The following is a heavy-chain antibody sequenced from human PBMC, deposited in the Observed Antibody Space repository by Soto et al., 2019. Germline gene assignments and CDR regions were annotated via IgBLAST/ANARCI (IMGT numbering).Heavy chain of an antibody. CDR3: ARDLRGYNYGPLEY. CDR1: GFSIANFA. Sequence: QVHLVESGGGVVQPGRSLRLSCAASGFSIANFAFHWVRQAPGKGLEWVALISYDGSVEYYGDSVRGRFTTSRDNSKNTLYLHMNSLGSEDTAVYYCARDLRGYNYGPLEYWGQGTLVTVSS. J-gene: IGHJ4*02. CDR2: ISYDGSVE. D-gene: IGHD3-10*01. V-gene: IGHV3-30-3*01.